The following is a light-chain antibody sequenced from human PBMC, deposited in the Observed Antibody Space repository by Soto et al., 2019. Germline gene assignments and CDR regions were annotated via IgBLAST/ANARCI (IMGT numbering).Light chain of an antibody. CDR1: QSISPW. Sequence: DIQMTQSPSTLSAYVGERATITCRASQSISPWLAWYQKKPGKAPTLLIYSASNLQTGVPSRFSGSGSGTEFTLTINSLQPDDFAAYYCQQYGGCPHTFGQGTKLEIK. CDR3: QQYGGCPHT. V-gene: IGKV1-5*03. CDR2: SAS. J-gene: IGKJ2*01.